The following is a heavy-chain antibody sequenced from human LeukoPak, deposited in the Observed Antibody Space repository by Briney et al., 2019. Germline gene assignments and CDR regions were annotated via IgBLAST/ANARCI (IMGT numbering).Heavy chain of an antibody. CDR2: IWYDGSNK. J-gene: IGHJ3*02. CDR1: GFTFSSYG. CDR3: ARGGYYDSSSKTDDAFDI. V-gene: IGHV3-33*01. D-gene: IGHD3-22*01. Sequence: GGSLRLSCAASGFTFSSYGMHWVRQAPGKGLEWVAVIWYDGSNKYYADSVKGRFTISRDNSKNTLYLQMNSLRAEDTAVYYCARGGYYDSSSKTDDAFDIWGQGTMVTVSS.